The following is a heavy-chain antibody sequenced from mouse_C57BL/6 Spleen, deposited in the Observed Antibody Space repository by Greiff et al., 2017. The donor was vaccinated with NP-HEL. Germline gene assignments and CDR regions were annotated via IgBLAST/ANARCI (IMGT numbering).Heavy chain of an antibody. D-gene: IGHD1-1*01. CDR3: ARSYYGSPMDY. J-gene: IGHJ4*01. V-gene: IGHV5-17*01. Sequence: VQLQQSGGGLVKPGGSLKLSCAASGFTFSDYGMHWVRQAPEKGLEWVAYISSGSSTIYYADTVKGRFTISRDNAKKTLFLQMTSLRSEDTAMYYCARSYYGSPMDYWGQGTSVTVSS. CDR1: GFTFSDYG. CDR2: ISSGSSTI.